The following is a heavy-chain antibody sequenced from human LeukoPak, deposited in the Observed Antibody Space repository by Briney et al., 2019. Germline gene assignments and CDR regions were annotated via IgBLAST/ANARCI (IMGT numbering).Heavy chain of an antibody. V-gene: IGHV3-7*01. CDR3: ARGGKLVPAAKRFNTWGYFDY. Sequence: GGSLRLSCAASGFTFSSYWMSWVRQAPGKGLEWVANIKQDGSEKYYVDSVKGRFTISRDNAKNSLYLQMNSLRAEDTAVYYCARGGKLVPAAKRFNTWGYFDYWGQGTLVTVSS. CDR2: IKQDGSEK. CDR1: GFTFSSYW. J-gene: IGHJ4*02. D-gene: IGHD2-2*01.